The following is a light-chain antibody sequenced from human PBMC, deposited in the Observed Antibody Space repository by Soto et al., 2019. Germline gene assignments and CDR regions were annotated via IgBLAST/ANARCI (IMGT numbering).Light chain of an antibody. CDR3: QQYSTYPWA. V-gene: IGKV1-5*01. CDR1: QSISSW. CDR2: DAS. Sequence: DIQMTQSPSTLSASVGDRVTITCRASQSISSWLAWYQQKPGKAPKVLIFDASSLESGVPSRFSGSGSATEFTLTISSLQPDDFATYYCQQYSTYPWALGQGTKVDI. J-gene: IGKJ1*01.